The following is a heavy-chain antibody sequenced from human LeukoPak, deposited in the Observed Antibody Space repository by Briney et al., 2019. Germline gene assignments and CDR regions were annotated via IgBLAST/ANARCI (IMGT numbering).Heavy chain of an antibody. Sequence: GGSLRLSCTASGFTFSDCDMNWFRQAPGKGLEWVSSISYRTSHIYYADSVKGRFTISRDNAKNSLYLQMDSLRAEDTAVYFCGRAFPPLRTAAAGDYWGQGTLGTVSS. J-gene: IGHJ4*02. CDR1: GFTFSDCD. CDR3: GRAFPPLRTAAAGDY. D-gene: IGHD6-13*01. CDR2: ISYRTSHI. V-gene: IGHV3-21*01.